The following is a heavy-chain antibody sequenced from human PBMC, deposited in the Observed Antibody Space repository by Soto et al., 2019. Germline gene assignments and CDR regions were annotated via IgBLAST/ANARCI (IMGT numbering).Heavy chain of an antibody. V-gene: IGHV4-30-4*01. Sequence: LSLSCTVSGGALSSGDDYWSWIRQPPGKGLEWIGYIYYSGSTYYNPSLKSRVTISVDTSKNQFSLKLSSVTAADTAVYYCARVANWGIDYWGQGTLVTVSS. CDR2: IYYSGST. J-gene: IGHJ4*02. D-gene: IGHD7-27*01. CDR3: ARVANWGIDY. CDR1: GGALSSGDDY.